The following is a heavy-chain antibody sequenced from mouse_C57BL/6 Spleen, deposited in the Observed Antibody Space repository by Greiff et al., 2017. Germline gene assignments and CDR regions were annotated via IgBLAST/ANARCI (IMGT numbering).Heavy chain of an antibody. CDR3: ARRYGSSLSYWYFDV. CDR2: INPNNGGT. V-gene: IGHV1-18*01. J-gene: IGHJ1*03. CDR1: GYTFTDYN. Sequence: EVQLQQSGPELVKPGASVKIPCKASGYTFTDYNMDWVKQSHGKSLEWIGDINPNNGGTIYNQKFKGKATLTVDKSSSTAYMELRSLTSEDTAVYYCARRYGSSLSYWYFDVWGTGTTVTVSS. D-gene: IGHD1-1*01.